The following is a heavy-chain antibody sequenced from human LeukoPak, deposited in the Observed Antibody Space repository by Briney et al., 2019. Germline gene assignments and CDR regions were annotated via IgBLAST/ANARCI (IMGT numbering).Heavy chain of an antibody. D-gene: IGHD2-2*02. J-gene: IGHJ4*02. Sequence: GGSLRLSCAASGFTFSSYSMNWVRQAPGKGLEWVSSISSSSSYIYYADSVKGRFTISRDNAKNSLYLQMNSLRAEDTAVYCCAMGLGYCSSTSCHTGGYWGQGTLVTVSS. CDR3: AMGLGYCSSTSCHTGGY. CDR1: GFTFSSYS. CDR2: ISSSSSYI. V-gene: IGHV3-21*01.